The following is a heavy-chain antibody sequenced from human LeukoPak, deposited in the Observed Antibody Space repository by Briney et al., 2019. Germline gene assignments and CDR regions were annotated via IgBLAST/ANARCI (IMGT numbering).Heavy chain of an antibody. Sequence: SSETLSLTCTVSGGSISSYYWSWIRQPPGKGLEWIGYIYYSGSTNYNPSLKSRVTISVDTSKNQFSLKLRSVTAADTAVYYCARDYGDIPADWYYDLWGRGTLVTVSS. D-gene: IGHD4-17*01. J-gene: IGHJ2*01. V-gene: IGHV4-59*01. CDR2: IYYSGST. CDR3: ARDYGDIPADWYYDL. CDR1: GGSISSYY.